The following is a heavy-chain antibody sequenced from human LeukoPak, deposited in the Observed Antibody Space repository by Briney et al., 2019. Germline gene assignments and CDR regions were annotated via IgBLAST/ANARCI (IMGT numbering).Heavy chain of an antibody. V-gene: IGHV3-30*02. Sequence: GGSLRLSCAASGFTFSSYGMHWVRQAPGKGLEWVAFIRYDGSNKYYADSVKGRFTISRDNSKNTLYLQMNSLRAEDTAVYYCAKLRGGYCSSTSCLDYWGQGTLVTVSS. CDR3: AKLRGGYCSSTSCLDY. D-gene: IGHD2-2*01. CDR2: IRYDGSNK. J-gene: IGHJ4*02. CDR1: GFTFSSYG.